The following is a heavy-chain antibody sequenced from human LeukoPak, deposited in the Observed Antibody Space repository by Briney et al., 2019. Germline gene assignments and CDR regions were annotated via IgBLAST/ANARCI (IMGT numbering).Heavy chain of an antibody. D-gene: IGHD2-15*01. Sequence: PGGSLRLSCAASGFSVSYNYMSWVRQAPGKGLEWVAVIYNDGRTFYAGSAKGRFTISRDNSKNTLFLQMNSLRDEDTAVYYCATIVPDVVATLTFDYWGQGTLVTVSS. CDR2: IYNDGRT. J-gene: IGHJ4*02. CDR3: ATIVPDVVATLTFDY. CDR1: GFSVSYNY. V-gene: IGHV3-66*01.